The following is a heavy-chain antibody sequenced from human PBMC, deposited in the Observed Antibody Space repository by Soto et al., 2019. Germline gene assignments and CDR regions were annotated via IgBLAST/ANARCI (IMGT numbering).Heavy chain of an antibody. CDR2: INDGNGNT. CDR3: ARDLGGWPDY. V-gene: IGHV1-3*01. J-gene: IGHJ4*02. CDR1: GYTFTGYA. Sequence: ASVKVSCKASGYTFTGYAMHWGRQAPGQRLEWMGWINDGNGNTKYSQKFQGRVTITRDTSASTAYMELSSLRSEDTAVYYCARDLGGWPDYWGQGTLVTVSS. D-gene: IGHD2-15*01.